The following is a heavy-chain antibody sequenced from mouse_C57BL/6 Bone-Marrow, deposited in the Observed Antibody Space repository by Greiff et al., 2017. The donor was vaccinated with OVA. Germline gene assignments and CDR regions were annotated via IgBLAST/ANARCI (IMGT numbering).Heavy chain of an antibody. J-gene: IGHJ4*01. CDR2: IWSGGST. D-gene: IGHD1-1*01. V-gene: IGHV2-2*01. CDR3: ASDYGRPSYYAMDY. Sequence: VQVVESGPGLVQPSQSLSITCTVSGFSLTSYGVHWVRQSPGRGLEWLGVIWSGGSTDYNAAFISRLSISKDNSKSQVFFKMNSLQADDTAIYYCASDYGRPSYYAMDYWGQGTSVTVSS. CDR1: GFSLTSYG.